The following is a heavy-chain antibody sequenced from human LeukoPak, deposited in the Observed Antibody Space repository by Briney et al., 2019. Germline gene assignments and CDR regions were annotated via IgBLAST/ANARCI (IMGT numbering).Heavy chain of an antibody. CDR3: ARGIKQQLVRYYYYGMDV. J-gene: IGHJ6*02. CDR2: MNPNSGNT. V-gene: IGHV1-8*02. Sequence: ASVKVSCKASGYTFTGYYMHWVRQATGQGLEWMGWMNPNSGNTGYAQKFQGRVTMTRNTSISTAYMELSSLRSEDTAVYYCARGIKQQLVRYYYYGMDVWGQGTAVTVSS. CDR1: GYTFTGYY. D-gene: IGHD6-13*01.